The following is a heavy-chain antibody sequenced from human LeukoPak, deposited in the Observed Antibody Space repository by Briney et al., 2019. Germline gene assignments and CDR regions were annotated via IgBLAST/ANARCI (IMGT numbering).Heavy chain of an antibody. Sequence: GASVKVSCKASGYTFTSYEINWVRQATGQGLEWMGWMNPNSGNTDYAQKFQGRVTMTRNTSINTAYMELSSLRSDDTAVYYCARDERYDSSGYPFDYWGQGTLVTVSS. D-gene: IGHD3-22*01. CDR1: GYTFTSYE. CDR3: ARDERYDSSGYPFDY. CDR2: MNPNSGNT. V-gene: IGHV1-8*01. J-gene: IGHJ4*02.